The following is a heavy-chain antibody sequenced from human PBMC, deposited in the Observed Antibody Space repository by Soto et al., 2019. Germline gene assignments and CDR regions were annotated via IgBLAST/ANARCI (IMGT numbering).Heavy chain of an antibody. Sequence: GPTLVNPTQTLTLTCTFSGSSLSTSGVGVGWIRQPPGKALEWLALIYWDDDKRYSPSLKSRLTITKDTSKNQVVLTMTDMDPVDTATYYCAHRRQDPYYYDSSGPRDFDYWGQGTLVTVSS. J-gene: IGHJ4*02. D-gene: IGHD3-22*01. CDR2: IYWDDDK. CDR1: GSSLSTSGVG. CDR3: AHRRQDPYYYDSSGPRDFDY. V-gene: IGHV2-5*02.